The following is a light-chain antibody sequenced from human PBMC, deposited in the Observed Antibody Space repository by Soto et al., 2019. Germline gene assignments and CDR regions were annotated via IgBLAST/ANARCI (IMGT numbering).Light chain of an antibody. CDR3: QQRSNWPLT. CDR2: DTS. J-gene: IGKJ3*01. Sequence: EIVLTQSPATLSLSPGGRATLSCRASQSVSSYLAWYQHKPGQAPRLLIYDTSNRAAGIPARFSGSGSGTDFSLTISRLEPEDFAVYSCQQRSNWPLTFGPGTKVDIK. CDR1: QSVSSY. V-gene: IGKV3-11*01.